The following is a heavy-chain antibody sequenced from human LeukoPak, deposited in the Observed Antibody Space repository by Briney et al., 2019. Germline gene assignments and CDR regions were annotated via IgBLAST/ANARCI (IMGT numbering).Heavy chain of an antibody. Sequence: PSETLSLTCTVSGGSISSSSYYWGWIRQPPGKGLEWIGSIYYSGSTYYNPSLKSRVTISVDTSKNQFSLKLSSVTAADTAVYYCARGAVYCSGGSCYSAYYYYYYYMDVWGKGTTVTVSS. CDR2: IYYSGST. CDR1: GGSISSSSYY. D-gene: IGHD2-15*01. J-gene: IGHJ6*03. V-gene: IGHV4-39*01. CDR3: ARGAVYCSGGSCYSAYYYYYYYMDV.